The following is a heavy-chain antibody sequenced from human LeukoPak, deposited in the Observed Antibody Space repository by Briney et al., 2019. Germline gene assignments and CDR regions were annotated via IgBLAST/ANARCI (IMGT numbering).Heavy chain of an antibody. CDR1: GGSISSYY. D-gene: IGHD2-15*01. Sequence: SETLSLTCTVSGGSISSYYWTWIRQSAGKGLEWIGRINTSGSTNYNPSLRSRVTISVDTSKNQFSLKLSSVTAADTAVYYCARGSRCSGGSCYAYYYYYMDVWGKGTTVTVSS. CDR3: ARGSRCSGGSCYAYYYYYMDV. J-gene: IGHJ6*03. V-gene: IGHV4-4*07. CDR2: INTSGST.